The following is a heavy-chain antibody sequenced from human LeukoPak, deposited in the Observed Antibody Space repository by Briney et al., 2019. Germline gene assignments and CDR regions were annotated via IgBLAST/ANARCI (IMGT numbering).Heavy chain of an antibody. CDR1: GFTFSSYA. D-gene: IGHD3-3*01. Sequence: GSLRLSCAASGFTFSSYAMSWVRQAPGKGLEWVSAISGSGGSTYYADSVKGRFTISRDNSKNTLYLQMNSLRAEDTAVYYCAKKGAMGYDFWSGLLQGSLDYWGQGTLVTVSS. V-gene: IGHV3-23*01. CDR3: AKKGAMGYDFWSGLLQGSLDY. J-gene: IGHJ4*02. CDR2: ISGSGGST.